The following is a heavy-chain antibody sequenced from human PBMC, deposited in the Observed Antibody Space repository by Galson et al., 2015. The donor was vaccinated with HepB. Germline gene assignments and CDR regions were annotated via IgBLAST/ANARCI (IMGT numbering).Heavy chain of an antibody. Sequence: SLRLSCAASGFTFSNAWMSWVRQAPGKGLEWVGRIKSKTDGGTTDYAAPVKGRFTISRDDSKNTLYLQMNSLKTEDTAVYYCTTDSKGRITMVRGVKTPWGQGTLVTVSS. V-gene: IGHV3-15*01. D-gene: IGHD3-10*01. CDR1: GFTFSNAW. CDR3: TTDSKGRITMVRGVKTP. J-gene: IGHJ5*02. CDR2: IKSKTDGGTT.